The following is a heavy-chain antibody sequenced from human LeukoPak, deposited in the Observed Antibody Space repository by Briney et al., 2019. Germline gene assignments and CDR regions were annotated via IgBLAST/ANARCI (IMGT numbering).Heavy chain of an antibody. J-gene: IGHJ4*02. Sequence: SQTLSLTCDVSGGSISSGGYSWSWIRQPPGKGLEWIGYIYHSGSTYYNPSLKSRVTMSVDRSKNQFSLKLSSVTAADTAVYYCARATSRVVILDYWGQGTLVTVSS. CDR2: IYHSGST. V-gene: IGHV4-30-2*01. D-gene: IGHD3-3*01. CDR1: GGSISSGGYS. CDR3: ARATSRVVILDY.